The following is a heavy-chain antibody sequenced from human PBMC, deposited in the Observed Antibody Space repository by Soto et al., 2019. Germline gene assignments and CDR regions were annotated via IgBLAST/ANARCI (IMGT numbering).Heavy chain of an antibody. CDR2: IYYSGST. J-gene: IGHJ4*02. D-gene: IGHD3-16*02. CDR3: AGRIMITFGGVIDTYYFDY. V-gene: IGHV4-61*01. Sequence: QVQLQESGPGLVKPSETLSLTCTVSGGSVSSGSYYWSWIRQPPGKGLEWIGYIYYSGSTNYNPSLKSRVTISVDTSKNQFSLKLSSVTAADTAVYYCAGRIMITFGGVIDTYYFDYWGQGTLVTVSS. CDR1: GGSVSSGSYY.